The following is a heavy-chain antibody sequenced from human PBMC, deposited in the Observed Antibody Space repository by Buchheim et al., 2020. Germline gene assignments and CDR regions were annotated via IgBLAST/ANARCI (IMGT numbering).Heavy chain of an antibody. D-gene: IGHD3-22*01. V-gene: IGHV3-23*01. CDR3: AKDITNYYDRSGDF. Sequence: EVQLLESGGGLVQPGGSLRLSCVGSGFPFSDYGLSWVRQAPGKGLAWVSGFRASDGKTYYADSVQGRFTLSRDNSKNTLYLQMSSLRAEDTAVYYCAKDITNYYDRSGDFWGQGT. CDR2: FRASDGKT. J-gene: IGHJ4*02. CDR1: GFPFSDYG.